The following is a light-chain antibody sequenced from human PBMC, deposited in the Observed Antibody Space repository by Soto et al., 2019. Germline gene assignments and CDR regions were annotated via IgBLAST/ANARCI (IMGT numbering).Light chain of an antibody. V-gene: IGKV4-1*01. J-gene: IGKJ1*01. CDR2: WAS. CDR1: RSVLYKSNNKNH. Sequence: DIVMTQSPDSLAVSLGERATMNCKCSRSVLYKSNNKNHLAWYQQKPGQPPQLIIYWASTRESGVPERCSGSGSGTDFTLKISRVEAEDVGVYYCMQALQTPRSFGQGTKVDIK. CDR3: MQALQTPRS.